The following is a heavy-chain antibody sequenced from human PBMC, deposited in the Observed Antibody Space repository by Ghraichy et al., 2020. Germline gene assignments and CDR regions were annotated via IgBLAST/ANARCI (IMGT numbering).Heavy chain of an antibody. CDR2: IIPIFGTA. D-gene: IGHD5-12*01. V-gene: IGHV1-69*13. Sequence: SVKVSCKASGGTFSSYAISWVRQAPGQGLEWMGGIIPIFGTANYAQKFQGRVTITADESTSTAYMELSSLRSEDTAVYYCARVQYSGYDPSISLYYFDYWGQGTLVTVSS. CDR3: ARVQYSGYDPSISLYYFDY. CDR1: GGTFSSYA. J-gene: IGHJ4*02.